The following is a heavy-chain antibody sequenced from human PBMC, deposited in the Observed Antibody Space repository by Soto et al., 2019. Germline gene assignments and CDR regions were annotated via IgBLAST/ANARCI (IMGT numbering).Heavy chain of an antibody. CDR2: IIPIFPTP. Sequence: SVKVSCXAXGGXFXTXXXXWVRXXXGQXXXWMGGIIPIFPTPDYAQKFQGRVTITADESTTTTYMELSSLRSEDTATYYCARDKDRQQLGGNYYYIMDVWGQGTTVTVSS. CDR1: GGXFXTXX. D-gene: IGHD3-3*02. J-gene: IGHJ6*02. CDR3: ARDKDRQQLGGNYYYIMDV. V-gene: IGHV1-69*13.